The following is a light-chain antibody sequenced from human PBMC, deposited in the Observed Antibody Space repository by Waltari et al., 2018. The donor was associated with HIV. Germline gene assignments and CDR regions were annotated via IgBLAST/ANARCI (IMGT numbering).Light chain of an antibody. V-gene: IGLV2-23*02. CDR2: DVS. CDR1: SSDVGDYNS. Sequence: QSALPQPASVSGSPGQSITFSCIGTSSDVGDYNSVSLYQQLPGKAPRLMIYDVSKRPSGVSNRFSGSKSGNTASLTISGLQADDEADYYCCSYAGSSTYVFGTGTKVTVL. J-gene: IGLJ1*01. CDR3: CSYAGSSTYV.